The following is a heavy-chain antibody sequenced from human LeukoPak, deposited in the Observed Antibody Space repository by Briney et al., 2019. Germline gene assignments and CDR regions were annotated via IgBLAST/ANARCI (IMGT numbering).Heavy chain of an antibody. V-gene: IGHV4-61*02. J-gene: IGHJ4*02. D-gene: IGHD6-13*01. Sequence: SETLSLTCTVSGGSISSGSYYWSWIRQPAGKGLEWIGRIYTSGSTNYNPSLKSRVTISVDTSKNQFSLKLSSVTAADTAVYYCARVSIAAAGTGVDYWGQGTLVTVS. CDR1: GGSISSGSYY. CDR3: ARVSIAAAGTGVDY. CDR2: IYTSGST.